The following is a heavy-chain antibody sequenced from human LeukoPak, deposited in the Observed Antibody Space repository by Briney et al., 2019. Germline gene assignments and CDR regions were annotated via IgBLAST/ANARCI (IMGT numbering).Heavy chain of an antibody. D-gene: IGHD6-19*01. CDR3: ARGGVVAGSFDY. V-gene: IGHV4-59*01. J-gene: IGHJ4*02. CDR1: GGSISSYY. Sequence: SETLSLTCTVSGGSISSYYWSWVRQPPGKGLEWIGYIYYSGSTNYNPSLKSRVTISVDTSKNQFSLKLSSVTAADTAVYYCARGGVVAGSFDYWGQGTLVTVSP. CDR2: IYYSGST.